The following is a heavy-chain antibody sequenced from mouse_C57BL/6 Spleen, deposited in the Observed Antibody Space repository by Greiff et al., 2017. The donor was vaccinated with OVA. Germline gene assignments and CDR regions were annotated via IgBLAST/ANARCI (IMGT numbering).Heavy chain of an antibody. Sequence: VQLQQSGAELVRPGASVTLSCKASGYTFTDYEMHWVKPTPVHGLEWIGAIDPETGGTAYNQKFKGKAILTADKSSSTAYMELRSLTAEDSAVYYCTRGPLGRGFAYWGQGTLVTVSA. CDR3: TRGPLGRGFAY. CDR1: GYTFTDYE. D-gene: IGHD4-1*01. V-gene: IGHV1-15*01. CDR2: IDPETGGT. J-gene: IGHJ3*01.